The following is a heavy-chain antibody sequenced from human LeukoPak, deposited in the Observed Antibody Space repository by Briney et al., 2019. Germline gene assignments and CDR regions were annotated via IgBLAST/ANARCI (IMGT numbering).Heavy chain of an antibody. V-gene: IGHV3-30*04. CDR3: ARARAGYCTSTSCYTGMDV. CDR2: ISYDGSNE. Sequence: GGSLRLSCSASGFTFNSYAMHWVRQAPGKGLEWVALISYDGSNEYYADSVRGRFTISRDNSKFTLYMQMNSLRAEDTAVYYCARARAGYCTSTSCYTGMDVWGQGTTVTVSS. CDR1: GFTFNSYA. J-gene: IGHJ6*02. D-gene: IGHD2-2*01.